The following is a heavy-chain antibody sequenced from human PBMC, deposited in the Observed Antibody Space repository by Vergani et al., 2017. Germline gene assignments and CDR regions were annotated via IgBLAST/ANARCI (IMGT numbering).Heavy chain of an antibody. Sequence: EVQLVESGGGLVKPGGSLRLTCAASGFTFSSYSMNWVRQAPGNGLEWVSSISSSSSYIYYADSVKGRFTISRDNAKNSLYLQMNSLRAEDTAVYYCARDRKIAAAGTGWFDPWGQGTLVTVSS. CDR3: ARDRKIAAAGTGWFDP. D-gene: IGHD6-13*01. CDR2: ISSSSSYI. CDR1: GFTFSSYS. V-gene: IGHV3-21*01. J-gene: IGHJ5*02.